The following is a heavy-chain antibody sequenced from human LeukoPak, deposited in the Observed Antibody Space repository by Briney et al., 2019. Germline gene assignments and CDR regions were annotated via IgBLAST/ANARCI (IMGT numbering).Heavy chain of an antibody. J-gene: IGHJ4*02. CDR1: GGSINSYY. Sequence: SETLSPTCTVSGGSINSYYWSWIRQPPGKGLKWIAYIYYSGSTSYNPSLKSRVTISVDTSKNQFSLKLSSVTSADTAVYYCARTIRYNWNPVWLVPWGQGGLGTVSS. D-gene: IGHD1-20*01. CDR3: ARTIRYNWNPVWLVP. V-gene: IGHV4-59*01. CDR2: IYYSGST.